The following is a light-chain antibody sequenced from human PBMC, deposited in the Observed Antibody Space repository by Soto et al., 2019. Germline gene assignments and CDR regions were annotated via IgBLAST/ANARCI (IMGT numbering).Light chain of an antibody. Sequence: QSVMAQPAYVSGSPGQSITIPCTGTSSDVGGYNHVSWYQQHPGRAPKLMIYEVTNRPSGVSNRFSGSKSGNTASLTISGLQAEDEADYYCTSYASSITVVFGGGTKLTVL. CDR1: SSDVGGYNH. J-gene: IGLJ2*01. CDR3: TSYASSITVV. V-gene: IGLV2-14*01. CDR2: EVT.